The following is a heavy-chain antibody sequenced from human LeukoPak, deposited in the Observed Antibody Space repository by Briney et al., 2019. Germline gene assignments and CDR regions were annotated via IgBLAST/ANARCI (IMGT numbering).Heavy chain of an antibody. CDR2: IRYDGSNK. CDR3: AKDQYYDFWSGYLGY. Sequence: GGSLRLSCAASGFTFSSYGMHWVRQAPGKGLGWVAFIRYDGSNKYYADSVKGRFTISRDNSKNTLYLQMNSLRAEDTAVYYCAKDQYYDFWSGYLGYWGQGTLVTVSS. V-gene: IGHV3-30*02. D-gene: IGHD3-3*01. J-gene: IGHJ4*02. CDR1: GFTFSSYG.